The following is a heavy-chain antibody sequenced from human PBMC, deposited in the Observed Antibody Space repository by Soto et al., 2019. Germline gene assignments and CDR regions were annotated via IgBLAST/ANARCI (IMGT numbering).Heavy chain of an antibody. CDR1: GGSISSGGYY. CDR3: ARDLSAGGARYFWSGYGDAFDI. CDR2: IYYSGTT. D-gene: IGHD3-3*01. J-gene: IGHJ3*02. Sequence: PSEPLSLTCTVSGGSISSGGYYWSWIRQHPGKGLEWIGYIYYSGTTYYNPSLKSRVTISVDTSKNQFSLKLSSVTAADPAVYYCARDLSAGGARYFWSGYGDAFDIWDQGTMVTVSS. V-gene: IGHV4-31*03.